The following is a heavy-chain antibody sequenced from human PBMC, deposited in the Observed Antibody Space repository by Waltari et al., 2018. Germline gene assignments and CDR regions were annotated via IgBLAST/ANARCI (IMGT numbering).Heavy chain of an antibody. CDR2: IRNSGSTI. D-gene: IGHD3-9*01. Sequence: EVKLVESGGGLVQPGGSLRLSCEASGFVFRSFDMTWVRQAPGKGLEWIAHIRNSGSTIYYADSVKGRFSISRDNAKESLFLQMNSLRAEDTAVYYCARHGIRLGLYYFDYWGQGALVTVSS. CDR1: GFVFRSFD. V-gene: IGHV3-48*03. CDR3: ARHGIRLGLYYFDY. J-gene: IGHJ4*02.